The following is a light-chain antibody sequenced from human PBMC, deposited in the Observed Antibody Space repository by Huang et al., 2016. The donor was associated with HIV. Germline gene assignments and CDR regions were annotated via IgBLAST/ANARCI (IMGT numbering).Light chain of an antibody. CDR3: QQYDESPFN. J-gene: IGKJ3*01. CDR2: GAS. CDR1: QSVTIKY. Sequence: EIVLTQSPGTLSLSPGESATLSCRASQSVTIKYFAWYQQKPGQSPRLLSYGASRRATGIADRFSGSGSGTDFTLTISRLEPEDFAVYYCQQYDESPFNFGPGTKVDIK. V-gene: IGKV3-20*01.